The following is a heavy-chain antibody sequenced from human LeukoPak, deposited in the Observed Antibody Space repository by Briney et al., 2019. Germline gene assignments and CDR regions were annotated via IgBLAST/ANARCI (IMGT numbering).Heavy chain of an antibody. J-gene: IGHJ3*02. CDR3: AREGGGTVITWDDAFDI. V-gene: IGHV3-53*01. Sequence: GGSLRLSCAASGFTVSSNYMSWVRQAPGKGLEWVSVIYSGGSTYYADSVKGRFTISRDNSKNTLYLQMNSLRAEDTAVYYCAREGGGTVITWDDAFDIWGQGTMVTVSS. CDR1: GFTVSSNY. D-gene: IGHD4-17*01. CDR2: IYSGGST.